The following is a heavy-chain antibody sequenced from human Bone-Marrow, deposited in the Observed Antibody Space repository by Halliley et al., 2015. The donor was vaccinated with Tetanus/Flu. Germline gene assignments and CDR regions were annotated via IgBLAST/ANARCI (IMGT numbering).Heavy chain of an antibody. Sequence: SLRLSCAASGFTVSSNYMSWVRQAPGKGLGWVSVLYSGGVTFYADSVKGRFTISRDNSKNTLYLQMNSLRAEDTAVYFCARDGRRFGESTLDYWGQGTLVTVSS. D-gene: IGHD3-16*01. V-gene: IGHV3-53*01. CDR1: GFTVSSNY. CDR3: ARDGRRFGESTLDY. J-gene: IGHJ4*02. CDR2: LYSGGVT.